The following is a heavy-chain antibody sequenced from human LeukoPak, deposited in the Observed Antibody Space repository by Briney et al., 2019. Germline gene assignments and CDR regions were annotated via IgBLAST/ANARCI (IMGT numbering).Heavy chain of an antibody. Sequence: SETLSLTCAVYGGSFSGYYWSWIRQPPGKGLEWIGEINHSGSTNYNPSLKSRVTISVDTSKNQFSLKLSSVTAADTAVYYCARRPAPYYYDSRKRDWFDPWGQGTLVTVSS. CDR3: ARRPAPYYYDSRKRDWFDP. V-gene: IGHV4-34*01. D-gene: IGHD3-22*01. J-gene: IGHJ5*02. CDR2: INHSGST. CDR1: GGSFSGYY.